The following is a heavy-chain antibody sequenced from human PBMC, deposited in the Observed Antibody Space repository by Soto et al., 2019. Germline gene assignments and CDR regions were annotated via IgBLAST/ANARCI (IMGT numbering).Heavy chain of an antibody. D-gene: IGHD1-26*01. CDR2: IYYSGST. CDR3: ARARSYQYYYYYYGMDV. V-gene: IGHV4-59*01. CDR1: GGSTSSYY. Sequence: PSETLSLTCTVSGGSTSSYYWSWIRQPPGKGLEWIGYIYYSGSTNYNPSLKSRVTISVDTSKNQFSLKLSSVTAADTAVYYCARARSYQYYYYYYGMDVWGQGTTVTVSS. J-gene: IGHJ6*02.